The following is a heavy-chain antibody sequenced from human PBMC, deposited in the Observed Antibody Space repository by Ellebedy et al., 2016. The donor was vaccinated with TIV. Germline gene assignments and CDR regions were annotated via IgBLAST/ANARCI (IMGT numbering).Heavy chain of an antibody. J-gene: IGHJ3*02. CDR3: VRDRGHPDSFNM. Sequence: PGGSLRLSCAASGFDFTPYWMHWVRQAPGKGLAWVSHVNSDETTTVYADSVKGRFTISRDNARNTLYLQMNSLRAEDTDVYYCVRDRGHPDSFNMWGQGTMVTVSS. V-gene: IGHV3-74*01. CDR1: GFDFTPYW. CDR2: VNSDETTT.